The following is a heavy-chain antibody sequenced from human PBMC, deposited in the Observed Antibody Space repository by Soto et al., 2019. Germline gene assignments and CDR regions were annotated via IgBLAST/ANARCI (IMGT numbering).Heavy chain of an antibody. CDR3: AREGVAPYYVCGMDV. J-gene: IGHJ6*02. Sequence: QVQLVQSGAEVKKPGASVKVSCKASGYTFTRSGISWVRQAPGQGPEWMGWISSYNGDTNYAQTFQGRVTMTTDTSXXTAYMELRSLGSDDTAVYYCAREGVAPYYVCGMDVWGQGTPVTVSS. CDR1: GYTFTRSG. V-gene: IGHV1-18*01. D-gene: IGHD5-12*01. CDR2: ISSYNGDT.